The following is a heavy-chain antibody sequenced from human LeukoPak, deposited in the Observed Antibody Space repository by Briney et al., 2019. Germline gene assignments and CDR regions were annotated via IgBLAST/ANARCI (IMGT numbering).Heavy chain of an antibody. D-gene: IGHD2-15*01. CDR3: ARQPRSPNCSGGSCYSGDNWFDP. Sequence: SETLSLTCTVSGGSISSSSYYWGWIRQPPGKGPEWIGSIYYSGSTYYNPSLKSRVTISVDTSKNQFSLKLSSVTAADTAVYYCARQPRSPNCSGGSCYSGDNWFDPWGQGTLVTVSS. V-gene: IGHV4-39*01. CDR1: GGSISSSSYY. J-gene: IGHJ5*02. CDR2: IYYSGST.